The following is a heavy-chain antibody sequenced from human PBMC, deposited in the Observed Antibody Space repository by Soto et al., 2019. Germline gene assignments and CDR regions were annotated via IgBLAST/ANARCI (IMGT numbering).Heavy chain of an antibody. CDR1: GFTFSTYA. CDR3: ARIVPRDY. Sequence: EVQLLESGGGVVQPGGSLRLSCAASGFTFSTYAMHWVRQAPGKGLEWVSAITASGTNTYYASSVKGRFSSSRDNSKDTGYPQLSGLRVDESAVYYCARIVPRDYWCQGTPVTVS. D-gene: IGHD3-16*02. CDR2: ITASGTNT. V-gene: IGHV3-23*01. J-gene: IGHJ4*02.